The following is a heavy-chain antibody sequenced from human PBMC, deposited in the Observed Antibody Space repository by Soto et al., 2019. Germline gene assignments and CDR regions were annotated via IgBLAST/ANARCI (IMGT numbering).Heavy chain of an antibody. CDR3: ARYNWNGTPFHYYYYYGMDV. J-gene: IGHJ6*02. Sequence: SVKVSCKASGGTFSSYAISWVRQAPGQGLEWMGGITPIFGTANYAQKFQGRVTITADESTSTAYMELSSLRSEDTAVYYCARYNWNGTPFHYYYYYGMDVWGQGTTVTSP. D-gene: IGHD1-1*01. CDR2: ITPIFGTA. V-gene: IGHV1-69*13. CDR1: GGTFSSYA.